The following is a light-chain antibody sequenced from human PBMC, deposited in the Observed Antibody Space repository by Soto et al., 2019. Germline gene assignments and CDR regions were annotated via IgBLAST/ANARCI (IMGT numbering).Light chain of an antibody. CDR1: QTVLSSSNNKNY. Sequence: DIVMTQSPDSLAVSLGERATINCKSSQTVLSSSNNKNYLAWYQHKPGQPPKLLIYWASTRESGVPDRFSGSGSGTDFTLTISSLQAEDVASYYCLQYYSSPRTVGQGTKVDIK. CDR3: LQYYSSPRT. CDR2: WAS. J-gene: IGKJ1*01. V-gene: IGKV4-1*01.